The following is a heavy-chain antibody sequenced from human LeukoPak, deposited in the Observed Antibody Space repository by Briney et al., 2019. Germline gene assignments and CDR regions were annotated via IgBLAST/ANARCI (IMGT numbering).Heavy chain of an antibody. CDR2: INPNSGGT. CDR3: ARGGGLRDGYNLDY. CDR1: GYTFTGYY. Sequence: GAPVKVSCKSSGYTFTGYYMHWVRQAPGQGLEWMGWINPNSGGTNYAQKFQGRVTMTRDTSISTAYMELSRLRSDDTAVYYCARGGGLRDGYNLDYWGQGTLVTVSS. V-gene: IGHV1-2*02. D-gene: IGHD5-24*01. J-gene: IGHJ4*02.